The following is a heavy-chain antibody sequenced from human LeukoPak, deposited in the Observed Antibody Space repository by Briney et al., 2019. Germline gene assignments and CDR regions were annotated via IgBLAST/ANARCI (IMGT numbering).Heavy chain of an antibody. CDR3: ANNYYDSSGYYYPFDY. J-gene: IGHJ4*02. V-gene: IGHV3-23*01. Sequence: GGSLRLSCAASGFTFSSYSMNWVRQAPGKGLEWVSAISGSGGSTYYADSVKGRFTISRDNSRNALYLQMNSLRAEDTAVYYCANNYYDSSGYYYPFDYWGQGTLVTVSS. CDR2: ISGSGGST. D-gene: IGHD3-22*01. CDR1: GFTFSSYS.